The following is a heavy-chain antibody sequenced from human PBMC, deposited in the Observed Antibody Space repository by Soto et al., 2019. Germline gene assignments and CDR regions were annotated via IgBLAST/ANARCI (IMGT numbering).Heavy chain of an antibody. J-gene: IGHJ5*02. V-gene: IGHV3-23*01. Sequence: PGGSLRLSCAASGFTFYNYAMNWVRQAPGTGLEWVSTIDYSGGTTYYADSVKGRFTFSRDNAANTVFLQMNNLRVEDTAVYYCVRDRGGSYWLDPWGQGTLVTVSS. CDR3: VRDRGGSYWLDP. D-gene: IGHD1-26*01. CDR1: GFTFYNYA. CDR2: IDYSGGTT.